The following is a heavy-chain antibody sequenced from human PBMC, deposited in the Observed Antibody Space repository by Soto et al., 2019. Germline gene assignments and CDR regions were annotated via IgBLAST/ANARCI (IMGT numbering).Heavy chain of an antibody. V-gene: IGHV1-69*13. J-gene: IGHJ5*02. Sequence: SVKVSCKASGGTFSIYAISCVLRAPLQWLEWMGGIIPIFGTANYAQKFQGRVTITADESTSTAYMELSSLRSEDTAVYYCARGPEWLRFAPSPRSGWFDPWGQGTLVTVS. D-gene: IGHD5-12*01. CDR2: IIPIFGTA. CDR1: GGTFSIYA. CDR3: ARGPEWLRFAPSPRSGWFDP.